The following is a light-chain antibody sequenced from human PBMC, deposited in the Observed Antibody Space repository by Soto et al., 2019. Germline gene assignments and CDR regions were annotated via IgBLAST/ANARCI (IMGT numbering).Light chain of an antibody. CDR1: QSLNRRY. J-gene: IGKJ4*01. CDR3: QHRSNWPLT. V-gene: IGKV3D-20*02. CDR2: DAS. Sequence: EIMLTQSPGTLSLSPGESATLSCLASQSLNRRYLAWYQQKPGQAPRLLIYDASRRATDIPDRFSGSGSGTDFTLTITRLEPEDFAVYFCQHRSNWPLTFGGGTKVDIK.